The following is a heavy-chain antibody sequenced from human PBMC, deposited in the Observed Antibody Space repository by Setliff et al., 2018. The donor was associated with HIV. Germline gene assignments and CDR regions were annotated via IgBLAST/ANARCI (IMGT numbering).Heavy chain of an antibody. V-gene: IGHV4-39*01. CDR3: ASRIYYYDESRVLREEGFVP. Sequence: SETLSLTCSVSGGSIDNNKYYWTWIRQPPGKGLEWTGSIYHTGRTYYNRSLESRLTISIDTSKKQFSLKLTSVTAADTAMYYCASRIYYYDESRVLREEGFVPWGQGTLVTVSS. J-gene: IGHJ5*02. CDR1: GGSIDNNKYY. CDR2: IYHTGRT. D-gene: IGHD3-22*01.